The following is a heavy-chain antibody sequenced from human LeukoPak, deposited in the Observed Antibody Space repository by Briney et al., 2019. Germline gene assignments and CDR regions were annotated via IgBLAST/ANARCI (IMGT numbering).Heavy chain of an antibody. V-gene: IGHV4-34*01. CDR2: INHSGST. D-gene: IGHD4-17*01. Sequence: SETLSLTCAVYGGSFSGYYWSWIRQPPGKGLEWIGEINHSGSTNYNPSLKSRVTISVDTSKNQFSLKLSSVTAADTAVYYCARGEFYLLGTGDYYYYYGMDVWGQGTTVTVSS. J-gene: IGHJ6*02. CDR3: ARGEFYLLGTGDYYYYYGMDV. CDR1: GGSFSGYY.